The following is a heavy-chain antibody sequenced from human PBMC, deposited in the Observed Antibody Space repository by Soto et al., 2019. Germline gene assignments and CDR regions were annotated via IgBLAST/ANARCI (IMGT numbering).Heavy chain of an antibody. Sequence: PGGSLRLSCAASGVNFSSYAMSWVRQAPGKGLEWVSAISGSGGSTYYADSVKGRFTISRDNSKNTLYLQMNSLRAEDTAVYYCAKGQKAYSGYDFHLDYWGQGTLVTVSS. J-gene: IGHJ4*02. CDR2: ISGSGGST. D-gene: IGHD5-12*01. V-gene: IGHV3-23*01. CDR3: AKGQKAYSGYDFHLDY. CDR1: GVNFSSYA.